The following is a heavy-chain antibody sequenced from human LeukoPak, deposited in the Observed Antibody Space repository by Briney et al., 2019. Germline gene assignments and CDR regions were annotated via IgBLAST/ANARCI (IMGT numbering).Heavy chain of an antibody. CDR2: IYYSGST. D-gene: IGHD4-23*01. Sequence: SETLSLTCTVSGASISSYYWNWIRQPPGKGLEWIGYIYYSGSTNYNPSLKSRVTISVDTSKNQFSLRLTSVTAADTAMYYCARAPDYGCKLDYWGQGTLITVSS. CDR1: GASISSYY. V-gene: IGHV4-59*01. J-gene: IGHJ4*02. CDR3: ARAPDYGCKLDY.